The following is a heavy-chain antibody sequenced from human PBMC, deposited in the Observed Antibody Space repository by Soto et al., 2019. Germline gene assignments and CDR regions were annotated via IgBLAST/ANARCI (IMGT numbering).Heavy chain of an antibody. CDR1: GGTFSSYA. V-gene: IGHV1-69*12. J-gene: IGHJ6*02. Sequence: QVQLVQSGAEVKKPGSSVKVSCKASGGTFSSYAISWVRQAPGQGLEWMGGISPIFGTANYAQKFQGRVTITADESTRTAYMELSSLRSEDTAVYYCARARYYYDSSARGMDVWGQGTTVAVSS. CDR3: ARARYYYDSSARGMDV. CDR2: ISPIFGTA. D-gene: IGHD3-22*01.